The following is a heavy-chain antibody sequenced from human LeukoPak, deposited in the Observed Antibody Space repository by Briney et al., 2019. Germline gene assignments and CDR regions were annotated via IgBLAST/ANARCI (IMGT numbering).Heavy chain of an antibody. J-gene: IGHJ3*02. CDR1: GDSISNYY. CDR2: IYYSGNT. V-gene: IGHV4-59*01. D-gene: IGHD1-14*01. Sequence: SETLSLTCTVSGDSISNYYWSWIRQPPGKGLEWIGYIYYSGNTDHNPSLKSRVTISIDTSKNQFSLRLNSVTAADTAVYYCARYRNEALFAFDIWGQGTMVTVSS. CDR3: ARYRNEALFAFDI.